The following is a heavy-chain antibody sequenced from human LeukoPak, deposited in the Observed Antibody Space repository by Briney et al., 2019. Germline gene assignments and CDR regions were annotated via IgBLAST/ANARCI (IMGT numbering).Heavy chain of an antibody. J-gene: IGHJ4*02. CDR1: GYTFTSYG. Sequence: ASVKVSCKASGYTFTSYGISWVRQALGQGLEWMGWISAYNGNTNYAQKLQGRVTMTTDTSTSTAYMELRSLRSDDTAVYYCARDSGSGYFADFDYWGQGTLVTVSS. CDR3: ARDSGSGYFADFDY. CDR2: ISAYNGNT. D-gene: IGHD3-22*01. V-gene: IGHV1-18*01.